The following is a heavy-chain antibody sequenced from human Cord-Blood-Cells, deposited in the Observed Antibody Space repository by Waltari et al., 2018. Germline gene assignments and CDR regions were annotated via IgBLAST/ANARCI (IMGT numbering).Heavy chain of an antibody. J-gene: IGHJ4*02. D-gene: IGHD2-8*01. CDR1: GFTFSGSA. CDR2: IRSKANSYAT. Sequence: EVQLVESGGGLVQPGGSLKLSCAASGFTFSGSALHWVRQASGKGLEWVGRIRSKANSYATAYAASVKGRFTISRDDSKNTAYLQMNSRKTEDTAVYYCTRGNDYGDYWGQGTLVTVSS. V-gene: IGHV3-73*01. CDR3: TRGNDYGDY.